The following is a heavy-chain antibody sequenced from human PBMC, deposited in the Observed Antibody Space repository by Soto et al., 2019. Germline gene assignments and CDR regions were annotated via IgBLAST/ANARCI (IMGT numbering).Heavy chain of an antibody. J-gene: IGHJ4*02. CDR1: GFSVSTHV. CDR2: LWYDGSRE. Sequence: QVQLVESGGGVVQPGRSLRLSCTASGFSVSTHVIHWVRQAPGKGLEWVAVLWYDGSREYYAESVKGRFTISRDNSKNTMYLQMNSLRAEDTAGYYCARVPRYDTWYFDYWGQGTLATVSS. CDR3: ARVPRYDTWYFDY. V-gene: IGHV3-33*01. D-gene: IGHD3-22*01.